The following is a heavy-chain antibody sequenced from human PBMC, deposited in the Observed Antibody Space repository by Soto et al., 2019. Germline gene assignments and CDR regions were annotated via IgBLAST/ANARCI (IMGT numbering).Heavy chain of an antibody. D-gene: IGHD1-26*01. CDR3: ARWELLTPGLDY. CDR1: GGSISSGDYY. Sequence: SETLSLTCTVSGGSISSGDYYWSWIRQPPGKGLEWIGYIYYSGSTYYNPSLKSRVTISVDTSKNQFSLKLSSVTAADTAVYYCARWELLTPGLDYWGQGTLVTVSS. J-gene: IGHJ4*02. CDR2: IYYSGST. V-gene: IGHV4-30-4*01.